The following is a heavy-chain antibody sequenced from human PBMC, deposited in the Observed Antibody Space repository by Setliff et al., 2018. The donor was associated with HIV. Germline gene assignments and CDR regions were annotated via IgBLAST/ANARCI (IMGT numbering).Heavy chain of an antibody. Sequence: GESLKISCKGSGYTFTTYWIAWVRQMPGKGLEWMGIINPADSDARYSPSFRGQVTISVDKSMSTAYLQWNSLKASDSAMYYCASSITVAGGRSFYYYAMDVWGQGTTVTVSS. CDR2: INPADSDA. CDR3: ASSITVAGGRSFYYYAMDV. V-gene: IGHV5-51*01. CDR1: GYTFTTYW. J-gene: IGHJ6*02. D-gene: IGHD2-15*01.